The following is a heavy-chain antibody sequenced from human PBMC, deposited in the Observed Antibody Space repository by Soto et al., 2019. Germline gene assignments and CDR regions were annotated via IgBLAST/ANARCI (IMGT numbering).Heavy chain of an antibody. D-gene: IGHD6-19*01. Sequence: EVQLVESGGGLVKPGRSLRLSCAASGFTFSSYSMNWVRQAPGKGLEWVSSISSSSSYIYYADSVKGRFTISRDNAKNSLYLQMNSLRAEDTAVYYCARDKRSSGWYEDYWGQGTLVTVSS. CDR2: ISSSSSYI. CDR3: ARDKRSSGWYEDY. CDR1: GFTFSSYS. J-gene: IGHJ4*02. V-gene: IGHV3-21*01.